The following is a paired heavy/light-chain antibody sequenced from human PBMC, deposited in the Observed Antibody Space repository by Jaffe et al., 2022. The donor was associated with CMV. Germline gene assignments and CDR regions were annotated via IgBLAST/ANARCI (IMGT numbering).Heavy chain of an antibody. D-gene: IGHD6-19*01. V-gene: IGHV4-39*01. CDR2: IYYSGST. CDR1: GGSISSSSYY. J-gene: IGHJ2*01. Sequence: QLQLQESGPGLVKPSETLSLTCTVSGGSISSSSYYWGWIRQPPGKGLEWIGSIYYSGSTYYNPSLKSRVTISVDTSKNQFSLKLSSVTAADTAVYYCARPGGAVAGFLVQYWYFDLWGRGTLVTVSS. CDR3: ARPGGAVAGFLVQYWYFDL.
Light chain of an antibody. CDR1: SSNIGNNY. J-gene: IGLJ3*02. CDR3: GTWDSSLSVWV. Sequence: QSVLTQPPSVSAAPGQKVTISCSGSSSNIGNNYVSWYQQLPGTAPKLLIYENNKRPSGIPDRFSGSKSGTSATLGITGLQTGDEADYYCGTWDSSLSVWVFGGGTKLTVL. CDR2: ENN. V-gene: IGLV1-51*02.